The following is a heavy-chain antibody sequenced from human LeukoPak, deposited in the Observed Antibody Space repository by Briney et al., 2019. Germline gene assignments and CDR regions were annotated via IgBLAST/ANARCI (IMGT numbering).Heavy chain of an antibody. V-gene: IGHV2-5*02. Sequence: SGPTLVKPTQTLTLTCTFSGFSLSTTGVGVGWIRQPPGKALEWLALIYWDDDQRYSPFLKSRLTITKDTSKNQVVLTMTNMDPVDTGTYYCAHRQGRDYYSPWGQGTLVTVSS. D-gene: IGHD2-21*01. CDR2: IYWDDDQ. J-gene: IGHJ5*02. CDR1: GFSLSTTGVG. CDR3: AHRQGRDYYSP.